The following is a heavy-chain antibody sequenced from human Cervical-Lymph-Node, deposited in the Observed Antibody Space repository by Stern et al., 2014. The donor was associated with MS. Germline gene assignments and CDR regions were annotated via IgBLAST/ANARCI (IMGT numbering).Heavy chain of an antibody. CDR1: GYTFTTYY. J-gene: IGHJ4*02. V-gene: IGHV1-46*03. D-gene: IGHD3-22*01. CDR2: INPSGGSP. Sequence: VQLVESGAEVKKPGASVKVSCKTSGYTFTTYYMHWVRQAPGQGLEWMGIINPSGGSPTFAQKFQGRVTMTSDTSTNTFYMELNSLRSEDTAVYYCARGRSGYYLRTLDSWGQGTLVTVSS. CDR3: ARGRSGYYLRTLDS.